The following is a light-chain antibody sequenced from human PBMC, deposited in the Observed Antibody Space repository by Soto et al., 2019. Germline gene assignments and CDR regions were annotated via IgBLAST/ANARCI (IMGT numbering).Light chain of an antibody. Sequence: QSALTQPASVSGSPGQSITISCTGTSSDVGGYNYVYWYQQHPGKAPKLMIYYVSNRPSGVSNRFSGYKSGNTAALTSSGLQAEDEADYDCIADTSSSTGVFGGGTKLTVL. V-gene: IGLV2-14*01. J-gene: IGLJ3*02. CDR2: YVS. CDR3: IADTSSSTGV. CDR1: SSDVGGYNY.